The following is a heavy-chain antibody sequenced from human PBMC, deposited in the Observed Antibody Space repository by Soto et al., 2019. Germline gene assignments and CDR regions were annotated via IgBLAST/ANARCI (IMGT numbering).Heavy chain of an antibody. V-gene: IGHV3-33*01. CDR1: GFTFSNFG. Sequence: ESGGGVVQPGRYLRLSCAASGFTFSNFGMHWVRQAPGKGLEWVAVIWYDGSNEYYPDSVTGRFTISRDNSKNTLYLQMNRLRAEDRAVYYCARLNTGWYFDLWGRGTLVTVSS. D-gene: IGHD4-17*01. J-gene: IGHJ2*01. CDR3: ARLNTGWYFDL. CDR2: IWYDGSNE.